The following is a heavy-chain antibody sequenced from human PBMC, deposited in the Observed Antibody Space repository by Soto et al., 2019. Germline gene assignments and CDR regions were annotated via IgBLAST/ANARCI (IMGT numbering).Heavy chain of an antibody. CDR3: ARDSGYESNY. CDR1: GYTFTSYG. CDR2: ISAYKGHT. Sequence: QVQLVQSGAEVKKPGASVKVSCKASGYTFTSYGISWLRQAPGQGLEWMGWISAYKGHTNYAQKLQGRVTMTTDTSTSRACMELRSMRSDDTAGYYCARDSGYESNYWGKGTLVTVSS. J-gene: IGHJ4*02. D-gene: IGHD5-12*01. V-gene: IGHV1-18*01.